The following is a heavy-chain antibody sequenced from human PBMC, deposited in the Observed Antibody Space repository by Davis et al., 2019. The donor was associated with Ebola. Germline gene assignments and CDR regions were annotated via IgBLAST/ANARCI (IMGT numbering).Heavy chain of an antibody. J-gene: IGHJ4*02. D-gene: IGHD6-19*01. V-gene: IGHV5-51*01. Sequence: GESLKISCKGSGYSFPNYWIGWVRQMPGKGLEWMGIIYPGDSDTRYSPSFEGQVTISADKSISTAYLQWISLKASDTAIYFCARHSNLYPSGWKLYYFDYWGQGTLVTVSS. CDR1: GYSFPNYW. CDR2: IYPGDSDT. CDR3: ARHSNLYPSGWKLYYFDY.